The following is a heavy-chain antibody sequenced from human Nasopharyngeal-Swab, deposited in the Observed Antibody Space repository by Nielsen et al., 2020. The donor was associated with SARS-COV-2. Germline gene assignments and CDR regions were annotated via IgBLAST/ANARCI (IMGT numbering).Heavy chain of an antibody. CDR1: GGSISSSNW. CDR2: IYHSGST. J-gene: IGHJ4*02. D-gene: IGHD5-18*01. Sequence: SATLSLTCAVSGGSISSSNWWSWVRQPPGKGLEWIGEIYHSGSTNYNPSLKSRVTISVDKSKNQFSLKLSSVTAADTAVYYCASWGGYSYGYWVDYWGQGTLVTVSS. CDR3: ASWGGYSYGYWVDY. V-gene: IGHV4-4*02.